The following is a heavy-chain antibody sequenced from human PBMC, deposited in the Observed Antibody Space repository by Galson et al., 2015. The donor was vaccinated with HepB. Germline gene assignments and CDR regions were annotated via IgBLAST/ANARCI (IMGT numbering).Heavy chain of an antibody. CDR3: ARGGYYYDSSGYYYGGDWDY. V-gene: IGHV4-4*02. Sequence: SETLSLTCAVSGGSISSSNWWSWVRQPPGKGLEWIGEIYHSGSTNYNPSLKSRVTISVDTSKNQFSLKLSSVTAADTAVYYCARGGYYYDSSGYYYGGDWDYWGQGTLVTVSS. J-gene: IGHJ4*02. CDR2: IYHSGST. D-gene: IGHD3-22*01. CDR1: GGSISSSNW.